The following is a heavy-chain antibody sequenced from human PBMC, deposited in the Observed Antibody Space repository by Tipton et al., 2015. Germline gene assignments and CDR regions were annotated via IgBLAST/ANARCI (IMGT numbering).Heavy chain of an antibody. CDR3: AREPKWELPYWYFDL. V-gene: IGHV3-7*01. J-gene: IGHJ2*01. D-gene: IGHD1-26*01. CDR2: IKQDGSEK. Sequence: SLRLSCAASGFTFSSYWMSWVRRAPGKGLEWVANIKQDGSEKYYVDSVTGRFTISRDNAKNSLYLQMNSLRAEDTAVYSCAREPKWELPYWYFDLWGRGTLVTVSS. CDR1: GFTFSSYW.